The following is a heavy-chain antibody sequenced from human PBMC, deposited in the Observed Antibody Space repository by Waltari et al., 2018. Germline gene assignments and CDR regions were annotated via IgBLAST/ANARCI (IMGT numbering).Heavy chain of an antibody. CDR2: IIPIFRTP. Sequence: QVQLAQSGAEVKKPGSSLKVSCKASGGSFSSYAISWVRQVPGQGLEWRGGIIPIFRTPNYAQKFLDRVTITAEESTNTVYMELRSLRPEDTAVYYCARSPGERWLQMFFDYWGQGTLVTVSS. J-gene: IGHJ4*02. CDR1: GGSFSSYA. V-gene: IGHV1-69*01. CDR3: ARSPGERWLQMFFDY. D-gene: IGHD5-12*01.